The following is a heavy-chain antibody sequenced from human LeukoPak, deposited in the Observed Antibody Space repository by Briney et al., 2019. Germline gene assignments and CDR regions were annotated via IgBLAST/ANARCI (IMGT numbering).Heavy chain of an antibody. J-gene: IGHJ5*02. Sequence: ASVKVSCMAPGYTFIGYNMQGLRQAPGQGLEWMGWINPNNGGTNYAQRFQGRVTMTRDTSINTAYMELSRLRSDDTAVYYCPSDSMVSYYPLDAWGQGTLVTVSS. D-gene: IGHD1-26*01. V-gene: IGHV1-2*02. CDR3: PSDSMVSYYPLDA. CDR2: INPNNGGT. CDR1: GYTFIGYN.